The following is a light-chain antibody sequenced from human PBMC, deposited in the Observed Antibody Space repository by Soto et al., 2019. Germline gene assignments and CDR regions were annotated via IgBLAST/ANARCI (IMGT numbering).Light chain of an antibody. CDR1: QSIGTF. CDR3: QQTYMSPNT. V-gene: IGKV1-39*01. CDR2: AAS. J-gene: IGKJ2*01. Sequence: DIQMNQSPSSLSASVGARVSIACRASQSIGTFLHWYQQKPGKAPKLLVYAASTLQNGVPSRFSGRGSGTDFTLTSFSLQPEDFGIYYCQQTYMSPNTLGQGTKLEIK.